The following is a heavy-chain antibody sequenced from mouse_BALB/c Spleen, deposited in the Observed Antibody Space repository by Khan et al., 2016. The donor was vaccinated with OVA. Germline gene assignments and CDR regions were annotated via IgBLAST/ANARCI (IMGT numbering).Heavy chain of an antibody. Sequence: QVQLKQSGAELAKPGASVKMSCKASGYTFTTYWMHWVKQRPGQGLEWIGYIDPSTGYTEYNQKFKDKATLTTDKSSSTAYMQLSSLTSEDSAVYDSARRGLNGIIAYWGQGTLVTVSA. J-gene: IGHJ3*01. V-gene: IGHV1-7*01. D-gene: IGHD1-3*01. CDR3: ARRGLNGIIAY. CDR1: GYTFTTYW. CDR2: IDPSTGYT.